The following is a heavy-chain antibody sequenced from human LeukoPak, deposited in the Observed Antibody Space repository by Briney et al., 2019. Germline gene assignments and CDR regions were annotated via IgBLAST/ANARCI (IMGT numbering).Heavy chain of an antibody. CDR1: GYTFADYY. CDR2: INPNSGGT. J-gene: IGHJ4*02. CDR3: ALRPTGYSSSWYFDY. D-gene: IGHD6-13*01. Sequence: ASVKVSCKASGYTFADYYLHWVRQAPGQGLEWMGRINPNSGGTNYAQKFQGRVTMTRDTSISTAYMELSSLRSDDTAVYYCALRPTGYSSSWYFDYWGQGTLVTVSS. V-gene: IGHV1-2*06.